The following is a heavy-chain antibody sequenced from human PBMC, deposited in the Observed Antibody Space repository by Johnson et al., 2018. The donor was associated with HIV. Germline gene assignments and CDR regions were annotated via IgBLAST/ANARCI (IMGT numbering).Heavy chain of an antibody. CDR3: AREMVRGRPIAFDI. CDR2: IYSGGST. Sequence: VQLVESGGGLIQPGGSLRLSCAASGFTVSSNYMSWVRQAPGKGLEWVSGIYSGGSTYYADSVKGRVTISRDNSKNTLYLQMNSLRAEDTAVYYCAREMVRGRPIAFDIWGQGTMVTVSS. D-gene: IGHD3-10*01. V-gene: IGHV3-53*01. J-gene: IGHJ3*02. CDR1: GFTVSSNY.